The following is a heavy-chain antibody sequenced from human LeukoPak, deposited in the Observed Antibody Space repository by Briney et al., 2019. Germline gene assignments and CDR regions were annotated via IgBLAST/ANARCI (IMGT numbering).Heavy chain of an antibody. J-gene: IGHJ3*02. V-gene: IGHV4-61*01. CDR2: IYYSGTT. CDR1: GGSISSGSYY. Sequence: SETLSLTCTASGGSISSGSYYWSWIRQPPGKGLEWIGYIYYSGTTRYNPSLKSRVTISVDTSKNQFSLKLSSVTAADTAVYYCARHLFTSEDAFDIWGQGTMVTVSS. CDR3: ARHLFTSEDAFDI.